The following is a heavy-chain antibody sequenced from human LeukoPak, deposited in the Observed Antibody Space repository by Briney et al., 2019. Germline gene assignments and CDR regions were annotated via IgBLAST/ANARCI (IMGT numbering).Heavy chain of an antibody. CDR3: ARGYDFWSGYSFDY. D-gene: IGHD3-3*01. CDR1: GFTFSSYW. CDR2: IHGSSGST. Sequence: GGSLRLSCAAAGFTFSSYWMSWVRQAPGKGLGWVSGIHGSSGSTYYADSVKGRSTISRDNSKNTLYLQMNSLRAEDTAVYYCARGYDFWSGYSFDYWGQGTLVTVSS. V-gene: IGHV3-23*01. J-gene: IGHJ4*02.